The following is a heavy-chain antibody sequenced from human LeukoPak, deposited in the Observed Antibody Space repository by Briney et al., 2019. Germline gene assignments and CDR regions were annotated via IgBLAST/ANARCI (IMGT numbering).Heavy chain of an antibody. V-gene: IGHV5-51*01. D-gene: IGHD3-22*01. CDR1: GHRFNLYR. J-gene: IGHJ4*02. CDR2: IYPGDSET. Sequence: GESLKISCKGSGHRFNLYRIAWVRQMPGKGLEWMGIIYPGDSETTYSPSFQGHVTISADKTINTAYLQWNTLKVSDTAMYYCARLDEGFYYDGSGYMFWGQGTLVTVSS. CDR3: ARLDEGFYYDGSGYMF.